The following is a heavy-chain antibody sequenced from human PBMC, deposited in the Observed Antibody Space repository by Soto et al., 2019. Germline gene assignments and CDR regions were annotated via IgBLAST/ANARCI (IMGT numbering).Heavy chain of an antibody. Sequence: SETLSLTCTVSGGAVSSGTYYWSWIRQPPGKGLGWIGHIYFTGSTNYNPSLKSRVTMSLDTSRNQFSLKLSSVTAADTAVYYCTRGPPRVQWFDPWGLGTLVTVSS. CDR3: TRGPPRVQWFDP. V-gene: IGHV4-61*01. CDR2: IYFTGST. CDR1: GGAVSSGTYY. J-gene: IGHJ5*02.